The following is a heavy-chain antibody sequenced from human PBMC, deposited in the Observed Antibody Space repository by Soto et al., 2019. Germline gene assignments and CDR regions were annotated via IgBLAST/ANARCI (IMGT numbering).Heavy chain of an antibody. V-gene: IGHV4-34*02. CDR2: VCPGGRT. CDR3: ARGDYGQYDAYNWFDP. CDR1: GGSFNNYC. Sequence: QVRLQQWGAGLVRPSETLSLTCAVYGGSFNNYCWSWIRQPPGKGLEWIGEVCPGGRTNYSPTLKREVKNAGRGSQNSVPPRLTLFDLADTGVYYCARGDYGQYDAYNWFDPWGQGNLVIVAS. D-gene: IGHD3-10*01. J-gene: IGHJ5*02.